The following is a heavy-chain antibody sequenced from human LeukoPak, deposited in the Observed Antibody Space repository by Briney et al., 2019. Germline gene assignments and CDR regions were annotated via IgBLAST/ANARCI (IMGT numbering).Heavy chain of an antibody. D-gene: IGHD5-12*01. CDR1: EFTLSGYW. CDR2: IKQDGSET. CDR3: ARAQWRRPDG. J-gene: IGHJ4*02. Sequence: GGSLRLSCAASEFTLSGYWTRWFRQAPGKGLEWVATIKQDGSETDYVDSVKGRFTISRDNAKNSLYLQMNSLRIEDTAVYYCARAQWRRPDGWGQGTLVTVSS. V-gene: IGHV3-7*02.